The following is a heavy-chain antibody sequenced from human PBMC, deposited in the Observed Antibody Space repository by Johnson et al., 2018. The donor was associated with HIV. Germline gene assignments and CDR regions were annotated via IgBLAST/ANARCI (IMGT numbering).Heavy chain of an antibody. CDR1: GFTFSSYA. J-gene: IGHJ3*02. CDR2: ISNTGGRT. V-gene: IGHV3-23*04. D-gene: IGHD2-15*01. Sequence: VQLVESGGGLVQPGGSLRLSCAASGFTFSSYAMNWVRQAPGKGLEWVSAISNTGGRTYYADSLKGRFTISRDNSKNTLYLQMNSLRAEDTAGYYCARSPRIVVVVAATVGHAFDIWGQGTMVTVSS. CDR3: ARSPRIVVVVAATVGHAFDI.